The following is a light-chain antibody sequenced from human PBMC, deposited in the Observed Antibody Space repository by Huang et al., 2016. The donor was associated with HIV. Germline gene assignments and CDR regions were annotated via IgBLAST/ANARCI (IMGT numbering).Light chain of an antibody. Sequence: DIQMTQSPSSLSASVGDRFTITGRASQGIAKYLAWYQQKPGKVPKLLIYAASPFQSGVPSRFSGSGSGTDFTLTISSLQPEDVATYYCQKYHSAPFTFGPGTKVDIK. J-gene: IGKJ3*01. V-gene: IGKV1-27*01. CDR1: QGIAKY. CDR3: QKYHSAPFT. CDR2: AAS.